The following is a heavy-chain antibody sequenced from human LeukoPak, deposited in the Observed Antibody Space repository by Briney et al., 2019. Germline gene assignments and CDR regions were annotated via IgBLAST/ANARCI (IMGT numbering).Heavy chain of an antibody. V-gene: IGHV1-18*01. D-gene: IGHD5-18*01. CDR3: ARDGGTAGYSSGSDY. CDR2: ISCYNGDT. J-gene: IGHJ4*02. CDR1: GYTFTSNG. Sequence: GASVKVSCKASGYTFTSNGITWVRQAPGQGLEWVGWISCYNGDTRYVQKFQGRVTVTTDTSTSTAYMELRSLRSDDTAVYYCARDGGTAGYSSGSDYWGQGTLVTVSS.